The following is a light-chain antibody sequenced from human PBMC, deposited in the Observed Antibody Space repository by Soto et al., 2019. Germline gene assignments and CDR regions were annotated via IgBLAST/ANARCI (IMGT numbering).Light chain of an antibody. CDR3: SSYTNSGTVV. J-gene: IGLJ2*01. Sequence: QSALTQPASVSGSPGQSITISCTGTSSNVGCYHYVSWYQQHPGKAPKHMIYDVSNRPSGVSNRFSGYKSGNTASLTISGLQAEYEADYYCSSYTNSGTVVFGGGTKLTVL. CDR1: SSNVGCYHY. V-gene: IGLV2-14*03. CDR2: DVS.